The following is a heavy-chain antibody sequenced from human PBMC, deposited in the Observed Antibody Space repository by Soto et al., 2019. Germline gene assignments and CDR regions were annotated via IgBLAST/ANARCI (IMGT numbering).Heavy chain of an antibody. Sequence: TLSLPCNVSGGSISGYYWSWIRQSPGKGLEYIGYIYYRGSTNYNSSLKSRVTMSVDTSRNQFSLKMNSVTAADTAVYYCARQQLLPFYYALDVWGQGTTVTVSS. CDR2: IYYRGST. CDR1: GGSISGYY. D-gene: IGHD1-26*01. CDR3: ARQQLLPFYYALDV. J-gene: IGHJ6*02. V-gene: IGHV4-59*01.